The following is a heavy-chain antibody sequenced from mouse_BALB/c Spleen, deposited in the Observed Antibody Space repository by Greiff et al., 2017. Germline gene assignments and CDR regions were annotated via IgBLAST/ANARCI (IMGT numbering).Heavy chain of an antibody. J-gene: IGHJ3*01. V-gene: IGHV2-9*02. CDR1: GFSLTSYG. D-gene: IGHD2-14*01. CDR3: ARAYYRIPPWFAY. Sequence: VQGVESGPGLVAPSQSLSITCTVSGFSLTSYGVHWVRQPPGKGLEWLGVIWAGGSTNYNSALMSRLSISKDNSKSQVFLKMNSLQTDDTAMYYCARAYYRIPPWFAYWGQGTLVTVSA. CDR2: IWAGGST.